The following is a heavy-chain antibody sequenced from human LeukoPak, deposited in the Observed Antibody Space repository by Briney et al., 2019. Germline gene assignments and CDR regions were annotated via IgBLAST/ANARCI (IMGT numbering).Heavy chain of an antibody. CDR1: GYTFTSYD. CDR3: ATAHCSSTSCYGREGVFDY. Sequence: ASVKVSCTASGYTFTSYDINWVRQATGQGLEWMGWMNPNSGNTGYAQKFQGRVTMTRNTSISTAYMELSSLRSEDTAVYYCATAHCSSTSCYGREGVFDYWGQGTLVTVSS. D-gene: IGHD2-2*01. J-gene: IGHJ4*02. CDR2: MNPNSGNT. V-gene: IGHV1-8*01.